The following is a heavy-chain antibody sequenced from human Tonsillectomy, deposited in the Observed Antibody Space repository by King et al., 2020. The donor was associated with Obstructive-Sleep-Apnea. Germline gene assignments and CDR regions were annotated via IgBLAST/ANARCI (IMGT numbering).Heavy chain of an antibody. CDR3: AIVAVATSIFCFDS. J-gene: IGHJ4*02. CDR1: GYTFTGYY. CDR2: INPNGGGT. V-gene: IGHV1-2*02. Sequence: QLVQSGAEVKKPGASVKVSCKASGYTFTGYYIHWVRQAPGQGLEWMGWINPNGGGTKYAQKFQCRVTMTRDTSLSTAYMELRRLRSDDTAVYYCAIVAVATSIFCFDSWGQGTLVTVSS. D-gene: IGHD3-3*01.